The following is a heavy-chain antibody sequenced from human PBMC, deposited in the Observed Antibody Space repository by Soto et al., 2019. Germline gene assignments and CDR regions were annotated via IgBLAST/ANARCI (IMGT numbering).Heavy chain of an antibody. CDR2: IYWNDDK. D-gene: IGHD4-17*01. V-gene: IGHV2-5*01. J-gene: IGHJ4*02. CDR1: GFSLNTYGMG. Sequence: QITLKESGPTLVKPTQTLTLTCTFSGFSLNTYGMGVGWIRQPPGKALEWLALIYWNDDKHYSPSLKSRLTITKDTSKNQVVLTMTSANAVDTATYYCARRRDGHYVFAYWGPGTPVTVSS. CDR3: ARRRDGHYVFAY.